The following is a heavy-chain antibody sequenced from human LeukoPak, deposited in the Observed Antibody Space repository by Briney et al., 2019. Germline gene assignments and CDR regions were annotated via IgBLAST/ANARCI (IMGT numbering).Heavy chain of an antibody. V-gene: IGHV4-38-2*01. D-gene: IGHD3-3*01. CDR1: GFSISSGHY. Sequence: SETLSLTCAVPGFSISSGHYWAWIRQSPGKGLEWIGTISHSGNTYYNSSLKSRLAVSVDTSRNHFSLNLSSLTAADTAVYHCARARVVHYNFRSGLHWYFDVWGRGTLVTVSS. CDR3: ARARVVHYNFRSGLHWYFDV. J-gene: IGHJ2*01. CDR2: ISHSGNT.